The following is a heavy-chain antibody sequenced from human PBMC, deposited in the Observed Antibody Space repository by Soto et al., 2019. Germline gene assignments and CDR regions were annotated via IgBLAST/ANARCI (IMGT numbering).Heavy chain of an antibody. Sequence: SETLSLTCTVSGGSISSSSYYWGWIRQPPGKGLEWIGSIYYSGSTYYNPSLKSRVTISIDTSRNHFSLELTSVTAAYTGVYYCASSLPFHDWGPGILVTVSS. D-gene: IGHD3-16*02. V-gene: IGHV4-39*01. CDR3: ASSLPFHD. J-gene: IGHJ4*02. CDR1: GGSISSSSYY. CDR2: IYYSGST.